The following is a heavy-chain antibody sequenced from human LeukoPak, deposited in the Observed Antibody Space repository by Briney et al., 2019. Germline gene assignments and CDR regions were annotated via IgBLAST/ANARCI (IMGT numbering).Heavy chain of an antibody. D-gene: IGHD3-10*01. CDR1: GGFVSSYY. CDR2: VYTNGST. CDR3: ARDSRGYYGSGSYLDY. V-gene: IGHV4-4*07. J-gene: IGHJ4*02. Sequence: SETLSLTSTSAGGFVSSYYWSWIRQPAGKGLEWIGRVYTNGSTNYNPSLKSRVTMSVDTSKNQFSLKLSSVTAADTAMYYCARDSRGYYGSGSYLDYWGQGTLVTVSS.